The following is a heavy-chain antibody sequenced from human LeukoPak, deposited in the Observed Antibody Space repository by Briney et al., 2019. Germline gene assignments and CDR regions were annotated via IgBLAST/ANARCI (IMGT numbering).Heavy chain of an antibody. CDR1: GDSVSSKSAA. D-gene: IGHD1-26*01. V-gene: IGHV6-1*01. J-gene: IGHJ4*02. CDR3: ARGGQELPAPLFDY. Sequence: SQTLSLTCAISGDSVSSKSAAWNWIRQSPSRGLEWLGRTYYRSKWSSGYAESVKSRLTISPDTSKNQFSLQLRSVTPEDTAVYYCARGGQELPAPLFDYWGQGTLVTVSS. CDR2: TYYRSKWSS.